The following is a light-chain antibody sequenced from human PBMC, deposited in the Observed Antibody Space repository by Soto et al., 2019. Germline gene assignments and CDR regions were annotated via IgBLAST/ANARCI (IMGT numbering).Light chain of an antibody. CDR3: QQSYSSPWT. J-gene: IGKJ1*01. V-gene: IGKV1-39*01. Sequence: DIQMTQSPSSLSASVGDRVTITCRASQSISSSVNWYQQRPGKAPNVLHYGASSLQSGVPSRFSGSGHCTDFTLTVTTLQTEDFATYYYQQSYSSPWTFGQGTRVEIK. CDR1: QSISSS. CDR2: GAS.